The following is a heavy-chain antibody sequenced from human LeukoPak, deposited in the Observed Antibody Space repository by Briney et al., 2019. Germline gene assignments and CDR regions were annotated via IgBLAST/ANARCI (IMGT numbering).Heavy chain of an antibody. J-gene: IGHJ4*02. D-gene: IGHD6-19*01. Sequence: GGSLRLSCAASGFTFSSYLMSWVRQAPGKGLEWVANIKQDGSEKYYVDSVKGRFTISRDNAKNSLYLQMNSLRAEDTAVYYCARSRGAGPGAYFDYWGQGTLITVSS. V-gene: IGHV3-7*05. CDR1: GFTFSSYL. CDR3: ARSRGAGPGAYFDY. CDR2: IKQDGSEK.